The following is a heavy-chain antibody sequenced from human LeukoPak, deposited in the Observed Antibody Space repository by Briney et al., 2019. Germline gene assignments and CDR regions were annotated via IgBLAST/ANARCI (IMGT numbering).Heavy chain of an antibody. D-gene: IGHD6-13*01. CDR1: GFTFNGYG. J-gene: IGHJ3*02. V-gene: IGHV3-23*01. CDR3: ARGVRVSFDI. CDR2: ISGRDGST. Sequence: GGSLRLSCAASGFTFNGYGMHWVRQAPGKGLEWVSAISGRDGSTYYADSMKGRLTISRDNSKNTLYLQMNSLRAEDTAVYYCARGVRVSFDIWGQGTMVTVSS.